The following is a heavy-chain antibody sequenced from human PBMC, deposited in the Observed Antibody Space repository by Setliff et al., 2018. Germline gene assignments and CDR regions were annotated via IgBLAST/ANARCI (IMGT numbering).Heavy chain of an antibody. CDR1: GGSISSGGYY. J-gene: IGHJ3*02. Sequence: SKTLSLTCTVSGGSISSGGYYWSWIRQHPGKGQEWIGYIYYSGSTYYNPSLKSRVTISVDTSKNQFSLKLSSVTAADTAVYYCARDPLTTNRRRAFDIWGQGTMVTVSS. V-gene: IGHV4-31*03. CDR3: ARDPLTTNRRRAFDI. D-gene: IGHD4-17*01. CDR2: IYYSGST.